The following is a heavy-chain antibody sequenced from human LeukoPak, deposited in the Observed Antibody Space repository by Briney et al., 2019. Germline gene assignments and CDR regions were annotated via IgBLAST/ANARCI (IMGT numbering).Heavy chain of an antibody. V-gene: IGHV4-59*08. CDR2: ISHGGTT. D-gene: IGHD6-19*01. J-gene: IGHJ5*02. Sequence: SETLSLTCTVSGXSISSDYGSWIRQPPGKGLEWIGYISHGGTTSYNPSLQSRVTISVDTSKNQFSLKVSSVNAADTAVYYCARRVTSSGWYRDDTWGQGTLVTVSS. CDR3: ARRVTSSGWYRDDT. CDR1: GXSISSDY.